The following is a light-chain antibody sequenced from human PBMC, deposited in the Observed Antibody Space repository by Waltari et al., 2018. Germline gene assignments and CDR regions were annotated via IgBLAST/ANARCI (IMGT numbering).Light chain of an antibody. CDR3: CAFAGYGVYV. J-gene: IGLJ1*01. CDR2: EVS. Sequence: SALTQPASVSGSPGQSITISCTERSSAVADYPLLSWYHPHPGGAPKLLIYEVSKRPSGVSSRFSGSKSGKTASLTISGLQAEDEGDYYCCAFAGYGVYVFGSGTHVAVL. CDR1: SSAVADYPL. V-gene: IGLV2-23*02.